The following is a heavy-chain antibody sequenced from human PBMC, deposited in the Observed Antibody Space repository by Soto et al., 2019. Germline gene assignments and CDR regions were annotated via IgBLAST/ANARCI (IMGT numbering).Heavy chain of an antibody. CDR2: ISAYNGNT. CDR3: ASDFTGWPPDGVDY. J-gene: IGHJ4*02. V-gene: IGHV1-18*01. CDR1: GYTFTSHA. D-gene: IGHD3-16*01. Sequence: QVQLVQSGVEVKKPGASVKVSCKASGYTFTSHAISWVRQAPGQGLEWMGWISAYNGNTNYAQNLRGRVTMTTDASTRTAYVELRSLRYDGTAMYYCASDFTGWPPDGVDYWGQGTQVTVSS.